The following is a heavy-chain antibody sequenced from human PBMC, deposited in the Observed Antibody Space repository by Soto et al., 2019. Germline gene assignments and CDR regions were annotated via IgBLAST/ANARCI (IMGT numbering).Heavy chain of an antibody. D-gene: IGHD3-10*01. CDR2: ITDSGDI. V-gene: IGHV4-34*01. J-gene: IGHJ6*03. Sequence: QVQLQQWGAGLLKPSETLSLTCAVYGGSFSGYQWSWIRQTPGKGLEWIGGITDSGDINYNPSLKRLVSIWVVWSQKGISLGLSAVTAADTAVDYCARVLILWFGELSRRGGYYYDMDVWGKGTAVTVYS. CDR3: ARVLILWFGELSRRGGYYYDMDV. CDR1: GGSFSGYQ.